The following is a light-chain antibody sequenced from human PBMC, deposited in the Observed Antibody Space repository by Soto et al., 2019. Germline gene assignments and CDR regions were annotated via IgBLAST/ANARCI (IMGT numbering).Light chain of an antibody. J-gene: IGLJ3*02. V-gene: IGLV2-14*03. CDR2: DVA. CDR1: SSDIGAYNY. CDR3: SSYTRTGSLV. Sequence: QSVLTQPASVSGSPGQSITISCTGSSSDIGAYNYVCWYQQHPHKAPKLIIYDVAYRPSGVSNRFSASKSGDTASLTISGLQPEDEADYYCSSYTRTGSLVFGGGTQLTVL.